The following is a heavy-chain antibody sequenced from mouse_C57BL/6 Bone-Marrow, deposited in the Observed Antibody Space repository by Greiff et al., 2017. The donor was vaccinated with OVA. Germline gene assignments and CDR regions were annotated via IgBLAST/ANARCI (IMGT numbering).Heavy chain of an antibody. D-gene: IGHD1-1*01. CDR2: ISNLAYSI. J-gene: IGHJ1*03. Sequence: EVKLMESGGGLVQPGGSLKLSCAASGFTFSDYGMAWVRQAPRQGPEWVAFISNLAYSIYYADTVTGRFTISRENAKNTRYLEMSSLRSEDTAMYYCARHRNYGWYFDVWGTGTTVTVSA. V-gene: IGHV5-15*01. CDR3: ARHRNYGWYFDV. CDR1: GFTFSDYG.